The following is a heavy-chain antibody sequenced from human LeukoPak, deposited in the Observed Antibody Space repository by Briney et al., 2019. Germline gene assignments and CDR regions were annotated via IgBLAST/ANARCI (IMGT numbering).Heavy chain of an antibody. Sequence: GASVTVSFNTSGYTFTVYYMHWVRQAPGQGNGWMGWINPNSGGTNYAQKFQDRVTMTRDTSISTAYMELTRLRSDDTAVYYCATGGSNWSFDYWGQGTLVTVSS. D-gene: IGHD4-11*01. CDR1: GYTFTVYY. J-gene: IGHJ4*02. V-gene: IGHV1-2*02. CDR2: INPNSGGT. CDR3: ATGGSNWSFDY.